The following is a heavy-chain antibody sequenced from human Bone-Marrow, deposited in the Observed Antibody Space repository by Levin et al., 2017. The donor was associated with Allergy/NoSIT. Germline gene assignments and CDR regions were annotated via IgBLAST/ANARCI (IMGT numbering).Heavy chain of an antibody. D-gene: IGHD2-2*01. V-gene: IGHV3-7*04. CDR3: ARGGFQLNY. J-gene: IGHJ4*02. CDR1: GFTFSSYW. CDR2: IKEDGSEK. Sequence: PGGSLRLSCAVSGFTFSSYWMSWVRQAPGKGLEWVAKIKEDGSEKYYVDSVKGRFTMSRDNAKNSLYLQMNSLRAEDTAVYYCARGGFQLNYWGQGTLVTVAS.